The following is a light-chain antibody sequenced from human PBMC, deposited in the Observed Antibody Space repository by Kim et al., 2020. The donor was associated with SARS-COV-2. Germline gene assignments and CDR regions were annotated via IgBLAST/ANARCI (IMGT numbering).Light chain of an antibody. CDR2: GKN. CDR1: SLRSYY. V-gene: IGLV3-19*01. CDR3: NSRDSSGNHYV. Sequence: WGQTVRITCQGDSLRSYYASWYQQKPGRAPVLVIYGKNNRPSGIPDRFSGSSSGNTASLTISGSQAEDEADYYCNSRDSSGNHYVFGTGTKVTVL. J-gene: IGLJ1*01.